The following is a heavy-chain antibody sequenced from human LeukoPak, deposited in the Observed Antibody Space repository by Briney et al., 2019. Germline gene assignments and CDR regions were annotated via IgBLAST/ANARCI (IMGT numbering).Heavy chain of an antibody. CDR3: ARGPRYYYDSSGYYPPVDY. J-gene: IGHJ4*02. CDR2: MNPNSGNT. D-gene: IGHD3-22*01. CDR1: GYTFTSYD. Sequence: GASVKVSCKASGYTFTSYDINWVRQATGQGPEWMGWMNPNSGNTGYAQKFQGRVTMTRNTSISTAYMELSSLRSEDTAVYYCARGPRYYYDSSGYYPPVDYWGQGTLVTVSS. V-gene: IGHV1-8*01.